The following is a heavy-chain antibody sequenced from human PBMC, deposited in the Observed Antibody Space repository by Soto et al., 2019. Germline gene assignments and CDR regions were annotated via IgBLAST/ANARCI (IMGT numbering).Heavy chain of an antibody. V-gene: IGHV3-30*04. D-gene: IGHD3-10*01. CDR3: ARETSGSYYNADY. J-gene: IGHJ4*02. CDR2: ISYDGSNK. CDR1: GFTFSSYA. Sequence: GGSLRLSCAASGFTFSSYAMHWVRQAPGKGLEWVAVISYDGSNKYYADSVKGRFTISRDNSKNTLYLQMNSLRAEDTAVYYCARETSGSYYNADYWGQGTLVTVSS.